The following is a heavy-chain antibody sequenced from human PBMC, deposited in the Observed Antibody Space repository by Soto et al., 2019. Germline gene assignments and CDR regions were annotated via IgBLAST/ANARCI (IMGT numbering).Heavy chain of an antibody. CDR3: ARDPYGSGSYR. D-gene: IGHD3-10*01. J-gene: IGHJ4*02. V-gene: IGHV3-30-3*01. Sequence: GGSLRLSCAASGFTFSSYAMRWVRQAPGKGLEWVAVISYDGSNKYYADSVKGRFTISRDNSKNTLYLQMNSLRAEDTAVYYCARDPYGSGSYRWGQGTLVTVSS. CDR1: GFTFSSYA. CDR2: ISYDGSNK.